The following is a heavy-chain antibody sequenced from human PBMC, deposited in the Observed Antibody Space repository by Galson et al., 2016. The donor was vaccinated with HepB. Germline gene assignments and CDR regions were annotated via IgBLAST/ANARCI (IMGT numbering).Heavy chain of an antibody. J-gene: IGHJ5*02. D-gene: IGHD3-16*01. Sequence: SETLSLTCTVSGGSISSYYWSWIRQPPGKGLEWIGYIYYSGSTNYNPSLKSRVTKSVDASKNQFSLKLSSVTAADTALYDCATSHVGDVGLTGWFDPWGQGTLVAVSS. CDR1: GGSISSYY. CDR2: IYYSGST. V-gene: IGHV4-59*01. CDR3: ATSHVGDVGLTGWFDP.